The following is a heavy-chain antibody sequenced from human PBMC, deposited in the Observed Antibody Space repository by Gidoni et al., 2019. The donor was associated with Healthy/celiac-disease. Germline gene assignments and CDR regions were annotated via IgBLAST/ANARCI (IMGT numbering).Heavy chain of an antibody. Sequence: QVQLQESGPGLVKPSQTLSLTCTVSGGSISSGGYYWRWIRQHPGKGLEWIGYIYYSGSTYYNPSLKSRVTISVDTSKNQFSLKLSSVTAADTAVYYCARGAAAVTGYFDYWGQGTLVTVSS. D-gene: IGHD6-13*01. CDR3: ARGAAAVTGYFDY. V-gene: IGHV4-31*03. CDR1: GGSISSGGYY. CDR2: IYYSGST. J-gene: IGHJ4*02.